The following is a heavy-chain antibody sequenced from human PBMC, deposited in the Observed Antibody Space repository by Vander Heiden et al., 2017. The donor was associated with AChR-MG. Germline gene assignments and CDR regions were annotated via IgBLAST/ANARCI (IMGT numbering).Heavy chain of an antibody. CDR3: AKSENYGDYFDY. V-gene: IGHV3-23*01. Sequence: EVQLLESGGGLVQPGGSLRLSCADSGFAVSSYAMSCVRQAPGKGLEWVSAISGSGGSTYYADSGKGRFTISRDNSKNTLYLQMNSLRAEDTAVYYCAKSENYGDYFDYWGQGTLVTVSS. J-gene: IGHJ4*02. CDR2: ISGSGGST. CDR1: GFAVSSYA. D-gene: IGHD4-17*01.